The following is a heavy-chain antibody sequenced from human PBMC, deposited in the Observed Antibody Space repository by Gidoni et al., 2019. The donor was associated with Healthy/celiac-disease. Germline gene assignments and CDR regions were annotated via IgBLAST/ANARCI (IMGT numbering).Heavy chain of an antibody. J-gene: IGHJ4*02. CDR1: GGTFSRYA. CDR3: ARGGIAAAGTGYFDY. D-gene: IGHD6-13*01. CDR2: IIPILGIA. V-gene: IGHV1-69*09. Sequence: QVQLVQSGAEVKKPGSSVKVSCKASGGTFSRYAISWVRQAPGQGPEWMGRIIPILGIANYAQKFQGRVTITADKSTSTAYMELSSLRSEDTAVYYCARGGIAAAGTGYFDYWGQGTLVTVSS.